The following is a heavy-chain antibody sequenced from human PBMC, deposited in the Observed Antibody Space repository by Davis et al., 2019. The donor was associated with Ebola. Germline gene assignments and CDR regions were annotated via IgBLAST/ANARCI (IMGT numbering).Heavy chain of an antibody. D-gene: IGHD3-10*01. CDR3: ARESSEGFGELFPRYYYYGMDV. CDR2: INAGNGNT. CDR1: GYTFTSYA. V-gene: IGHV1-3*01. Sequence: ASVKVSCKASGYTFTSYAMHWVRQAPGQRLEWMGWINAGNGNTKYSQKFQGRVTITRDTSASTAYMELSSLRSEDTAVYYCARESSEGFGELFPRYYYYGMDVWGQGTTVTVSS. J-gene: IGHJ6*02.